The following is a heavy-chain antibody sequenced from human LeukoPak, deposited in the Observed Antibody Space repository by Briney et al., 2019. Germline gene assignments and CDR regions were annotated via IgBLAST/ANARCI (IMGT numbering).Heavy chain of an antibody. D-gene: IGHD5-12*01. V-gene: IGHV3-7*01. CDR1: GFTFTSSW. Sequence: GGSLRLSCAASGFTFTSSWMCRVRQAPGKGLEWLANINEAGSVTNYVHSVRGRFTISRDNAKNSLYLQMNSLRVEDTAVYYCATDSGYNAFDVWGQGTMVSVSS. CDR2: INEAGSVT. J-gene: IGHJ3*01. CDR3: ATDSGYNAFDV.